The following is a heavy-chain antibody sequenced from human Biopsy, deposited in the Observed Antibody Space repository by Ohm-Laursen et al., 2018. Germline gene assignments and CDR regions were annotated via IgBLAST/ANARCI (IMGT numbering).Heavy chain of an antibody. Sequence: SLTLSLTCNASGRDINNYYCSWIRQPAGKGLEWIGRIYPGGSTNYNPSLKSRVTMSVDTSKKQLSLRLRSVTAADTAMYYCASVVLGPTNDAFDLWGQGTVVVVSS. J-gene: IGHJ3*01. CDR1: GRDINNYY. D-gene: IGHD3-22*01. CDR3: ASVVLGPTNDAFDL. V-gene: IGHV4-4*07. CDR2: IYPGGST.